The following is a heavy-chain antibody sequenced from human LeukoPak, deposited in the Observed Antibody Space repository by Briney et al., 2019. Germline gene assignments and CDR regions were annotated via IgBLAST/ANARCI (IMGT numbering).Heavy chain of an antibody. Sequence: IPSETLSLTCTVSGGSISSYYWSWIRQPPGKGLEWIGYIYYSGSTNYNPSLKSRVTISVDTSKNQFSLKLSSVTAADTAVYYCARHHQPDSGLRYFDWRPGDAFDIWGQGTMVTVSS. J-gene: IGHJ3*02. CDR2: IYYSGST. D-gene: IGHD3-9*01. V-gene: IGHV4-59*08. CDR3: ARHHQPDSGLRYFDWRPGDAFDI. CDR1: GGSISSYY.